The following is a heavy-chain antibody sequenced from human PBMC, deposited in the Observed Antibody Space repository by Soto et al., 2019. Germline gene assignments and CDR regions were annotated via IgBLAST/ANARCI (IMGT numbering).Heavy chain of an antibody. V-gene: IGHV4-59*01. CDR3: ARHTSNFRYYYYAMDV. CDR1: GGSISSYY. CDR2: IYYSGST. D-gene: IGHD2-2*01. J-gene: IGHJ6*02. Sequence: PSETLCLTCTVSGGSISSYYWSWIRQPPGKGLEWIGYIYYSGSTNYNPSLKSRVTISVDTSKNQFSLKLSSVTAADTAVYYCARHTSNFRYYYYAMDVWGQGTTVTVSS.